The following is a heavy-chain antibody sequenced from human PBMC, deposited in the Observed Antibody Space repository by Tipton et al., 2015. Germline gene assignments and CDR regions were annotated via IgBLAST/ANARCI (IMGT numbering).Heavy chain of an antibody. J-gene: IGHJ4*02. CDR1: GDSIGRSYW. CDR3: ARLTGDYYDSATYDPTYVDY. CDR2: IYYSGTT. Sequence: TLSLTCAVSGDSIGRSYWWTWVRQPPQGGLEWIGEIYYSGTTNYNPSLKSRLTISVDRSKNQFSLQLNSVTPADTAVYYCARLTGDYYDSATYDPTYVDYWGQGILVSVSS. V-gene: IGHV4-4*02. D-gene: IGHD3-22*01.